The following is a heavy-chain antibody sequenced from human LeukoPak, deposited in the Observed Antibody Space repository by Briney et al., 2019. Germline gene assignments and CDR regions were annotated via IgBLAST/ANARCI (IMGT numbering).Heavy chain of an antibody. CDR3: ARAPFGVGGNDY. Sequence: TSETLSLTCTVSGGSISSSSYYWGWIRQPPGKGLEWIGSIYYSGSTYYNPSLGSTYYNPSLQSRVTISVDTSKNQFSLKLSSVTAADTAVYYCARAPFGVGGNDYWGQGTLVTVSS. V-gene: IGHV4-39*07. CDR1: GGSISSSSYY. D-gene: IGHD3-3*01. J-gene: IGHJ4*02. CDR2: IYYSGSTYYNPSLGST.